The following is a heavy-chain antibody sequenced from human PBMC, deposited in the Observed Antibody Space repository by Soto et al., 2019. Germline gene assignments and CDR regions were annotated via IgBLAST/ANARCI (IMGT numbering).Heavy chain of an antibody. CDR3: AKVSRDIVVVPGALDWARYDYKSYAMDV. CDR2: ITGSDEST. V-gene: IGHV3-23*01. CDR1: GFAFSNYA. D-gene: IGHD2-2*01. J-gene: IGHJ6*02. Sequence: EVQLLESGGGLVQPGGSLRLSCAASGFAFSNYAMTWVRQAPGKGLEWVAGITGSDESTFYADSVKGRITISRDSSTNTLFLHMSALRADDTAVYYCAKVSRDIVVVPGALDWARYDYKSYAMDVWGHGTTVTVSS.